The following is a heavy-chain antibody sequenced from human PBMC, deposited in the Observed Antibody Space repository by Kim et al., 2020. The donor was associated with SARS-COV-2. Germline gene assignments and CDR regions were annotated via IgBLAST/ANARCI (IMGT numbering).Heavy chain of an antibody. CDR3: ARIRVATPYYGMDV. V-gene: IGHV3-7*01. D-gene: IGHD5-12*01. J-gene: IGHJ6*02. Sequence: YVASVKGRFTISRDNAKNSLYLQMNSLRVEDTAVYYCARIRVATPYYGMDVWGQGTTVTVSS.